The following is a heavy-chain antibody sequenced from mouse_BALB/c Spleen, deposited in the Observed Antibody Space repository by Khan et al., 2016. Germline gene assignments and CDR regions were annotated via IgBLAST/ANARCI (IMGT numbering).Heavy chain of an antibody. CDR2: ISTGGDI. J-gene: IGHJ4*01. CDR3: AGGDYDRGYYCSIQY. CDR1: GFTFSSYV. V-gene: IGHV5-6-5*01. Sequence: EVELVESGGGLVKPGGSLKLSCAASGFTFSSYVMSWVRQTPEKRLEWVASISTGGDIYYPDSVKGRFTISRDNDRTRLYLQMASLRSESTAMYYCAGGDYDRGYYCSIQYWGQGSSVT. D-gene: IGHD1-1*01.